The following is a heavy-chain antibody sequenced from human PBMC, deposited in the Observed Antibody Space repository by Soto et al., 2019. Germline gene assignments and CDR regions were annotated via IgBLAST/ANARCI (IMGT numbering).Heavy chain of an antibody. Sequence: QVQLQESGPGLVKPSGTLSLTCGVSRASISSPNWWSWVRQPPGKGVEWMGEVFDGGSTHYNPSLTSRVTISVDKSENHFSLKLKSVTAADTAVYFCARGLCGGFKGGSSFFEIWGQGTMVTVSS. CDR1: RASISSPNW. J-gene: IGHJ3*02. V-gene: IGHV4-4*02. CDR3: ARGLCGGFKGGSSFFEI. CDR2: VFDGGST. D-gene: IGHD2-2*01.